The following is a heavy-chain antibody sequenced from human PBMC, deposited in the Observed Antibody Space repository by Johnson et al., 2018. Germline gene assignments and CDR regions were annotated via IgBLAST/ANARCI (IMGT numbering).Heavy chain of an antibody. CDR2: ISSSSSYI. V-gene: IGHV3-21*01. Sequence: VQLVESGGGLVKPGGSXRLSCAASGFTFSSYSMNWVRQAPGPGLEWVSSISSSSSYIYYADSVKGRFTISRDNAKNSLYRQMNSLRAEDTAVYYCAPRIAAAEHAFDIWGQGTMVTVSS. CDR1: GFTFSSYS. J-gene: IGHJ3*02. CDR3: APRIAAAEHAFDI. D-gene: IGHD6-13*01.